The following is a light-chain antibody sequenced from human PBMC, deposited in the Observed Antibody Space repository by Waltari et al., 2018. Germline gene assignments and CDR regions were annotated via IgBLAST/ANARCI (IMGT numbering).Light chain of an antibody. CDR3: QHYVTLPVT. Sequence: ELVLTQSPGTLSLSSGERATLSCRTSQSISKYLAWYQQKPGQAPRLLIYHASSRATGIPDRFSGSGSGTDFSLTISRLEPEDFAVYYCQHYVTLPVTFGQGTKVEIK. V-gene: IGKV3-20*01. J-gene: IGKJ1*01. CDR1: QSISKY. CDR2: HAS.